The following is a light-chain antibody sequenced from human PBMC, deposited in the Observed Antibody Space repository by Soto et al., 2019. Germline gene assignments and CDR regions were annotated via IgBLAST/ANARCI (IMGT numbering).Light chain of an antibody. Sequence: VMTQAPATLSVYPGERATLSCRASQTINNNIAWYQLKDGQVPRLLIYGASTRATDIPARFSGSGSGTEFTLTISSLQSEDFAVYYCQQYNNWPWTFGQGTKVDIK. CDR3: QQYNNWPWT. CDR1: QTINNN. J-gene: IGKJ1*01. CDR2: GAS. V-gene: IGKV3-15*01.